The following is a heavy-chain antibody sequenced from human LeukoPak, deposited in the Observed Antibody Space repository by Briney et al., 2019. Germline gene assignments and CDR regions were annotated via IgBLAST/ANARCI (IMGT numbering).Heavy chain of an antibody. CDR3: ARDRYDSSGYYCISDY. CDR2: IYSGGST. D-gene: IGHD3-22*01. J-gene: IGHJ4*02. V-gene: IGHV3-53*01. CDR1: GFTVSSNY. Sequence: GGSLRLSCAASGFTVSSNYMSWVRQAPGKGLEWVSVIYSGGSTYYADSVKGRFTISRDNAKNSLYLQMNSLRAEDTAVYYCARDRYDSSGYYCISDYWGQGTLVTVSS.